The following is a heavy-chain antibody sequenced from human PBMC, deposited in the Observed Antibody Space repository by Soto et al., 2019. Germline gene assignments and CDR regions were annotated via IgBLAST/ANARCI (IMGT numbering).Heavy chain of an antibody. Sequence: PSETLSLTCTVSGGSISSYYWSGIRQPPGRGLEWIGYIYYSGSTNYNPSLKSRVTISVDTSKNQFSLKLSSVTAADTAVYYCARDSEVVAAAGYYYYGMDVWGQGTTVTVSS. CDR3: ARDSEVVAAAGYYYYGMDV. J-gene: IGHJ6*02. CDR1: GGSISSYY. D-gene: IGHD6-13*01. CDR2: IYYSGST. V-gene: IGHV4-59*01.